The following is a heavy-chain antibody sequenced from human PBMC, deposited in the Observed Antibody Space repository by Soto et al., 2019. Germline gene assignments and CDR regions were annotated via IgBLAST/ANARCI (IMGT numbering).Heavy chain of an antibody. J-gene: IGHJ5*02. D-gene: IGHD2-21*01. Sequence: SETLSLTCTVSGGSVSSGSYYWSWIRQPPGKGLEWIGYIYYSGSTNYNPSLKSRVTISVDTSKNQFSLKLSSVTAADTAVYYCAKTSKLWREFDPWGQGTLVTVSS. CDR1: GGSVSSGSYY. CDR3: AKTSKLWREFDP. V-gene: IGHV4-61*01. CDR2: IYYSGST.